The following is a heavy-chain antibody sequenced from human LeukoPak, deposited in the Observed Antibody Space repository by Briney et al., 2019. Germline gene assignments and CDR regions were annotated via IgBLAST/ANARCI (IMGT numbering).Heavy chain of an antibody. Sequence: SETLCLTCAVYGGSFSGYYWSWIRQPPGKGLEWIGEINHSGSTNYNPSLKGRVTISVDTSENQFSLKLSSVTAADTAVYYCARGPYNWNYVYYYMDVWGKGTTVTVSS. CDR2: INHSGST. D-gene: IGHD1-7*01. CDR3: ARGPYNWNYVYYYMDV. J-gene: IGHJ6*03. V-gene: IGHV4-34*01. CDR1: GGSFSGYY.